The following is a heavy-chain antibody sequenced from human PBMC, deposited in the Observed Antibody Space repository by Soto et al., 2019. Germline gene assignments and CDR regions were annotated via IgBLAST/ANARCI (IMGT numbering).Heavy chain of an antibody. CDR2: ISSSSSYI. V-gene: IGHV3-21*01. D-gene: IGHD6-13*01. CDR3: ARDRSNSWSFEY. CDR1: GFTFSSYS. J-gene: IGHJ4*02. Sequence: EVQLVESGGGLVKPGGSLRLSCAASGFTFSSYSMNWVRQAPGKGLEWVSSISSSSSYIYYADSVKGRFTIPRDNAKNSLYLQMNSLRAEDTAVYYCARDRSNSWSFEYWGQGTLVTVSS.